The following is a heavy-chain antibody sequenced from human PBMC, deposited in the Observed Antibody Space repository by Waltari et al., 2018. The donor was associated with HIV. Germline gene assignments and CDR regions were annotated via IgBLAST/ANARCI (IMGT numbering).Heavy chain of an antibody. D-gene: IGHD5-12*01. J-gene: IGHJ4*02. Sequence: EVQLVASGGGWIQPGGSLSLSCAASGFRVSSHYMSWVRQAPGKGREWVSVIYSGGSTYYADSVKGRFTISSDNSKNTLYLQMNSLRAEDTAVYYCARDPEMATKWGYWGQGTLVTGSS. CDR2: IYSGGST. V-gene: IGHV3-53*01. CDR1: GFRVSSHY. CDR3: ARDPEMATKWGY.